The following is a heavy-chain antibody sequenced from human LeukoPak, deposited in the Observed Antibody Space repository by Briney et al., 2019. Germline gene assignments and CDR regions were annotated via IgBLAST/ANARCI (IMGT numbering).Heavy chain of an antibody. J-gene: IGHJ2*01. CDR3: ARHPLYPAKYSRSSYWYFDL. CDR1: GGSLSSYY. CDR2: IYYSGST. V-gene: IGHV4-59*08. Sequence: PSETLSLTCTVSGGSLSSYYWSWIRQPPGQGLEWIGYIYYSGSTNYNPSLKSRVTISVDTSKNQFSLKLSSVTAADTAVYYCARHPLYPAKYSRSSYWYFDLWGRGTLVTVSS. D-gene: IGHD3-16*01.